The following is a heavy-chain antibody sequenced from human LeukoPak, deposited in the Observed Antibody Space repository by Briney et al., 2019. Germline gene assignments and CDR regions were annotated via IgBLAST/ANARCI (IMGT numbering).Heavy chain of an antibody. D-gene: IGHD6-6*01. V-gene: IGHV4-39*07. CDR3: ARVRNEYSSSLSDP. CDR1: GGSISSSGYY. J-gene: IGHJ5*02. CDR2: IYYSGST. Sequence: SETLSLTCTVSGGSISSSGYYWGWIRQPPGKGLEWIGSIYYSGSTYYNPSLKSRVTISVDTSKNQFSLKLSSVTAADTAVYYCARVRNEYSSSLSDPWGQGTLVTVSS.